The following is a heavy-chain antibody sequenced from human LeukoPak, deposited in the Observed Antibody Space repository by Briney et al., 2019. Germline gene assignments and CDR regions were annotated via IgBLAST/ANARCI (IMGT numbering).Heavy chain of an antibody. CDR1: GGTFSSYA. V-gene: IGHV1-69*05. CDR2: IIPIFGTA. Sequence: SVKVSCKASGGTFSSYAISWVRQAPGPGLEWMGGIIPIFGTANYAQKFQGRVTITTDESTGTAYLELHSQRSEDKDMSFCSRAPYSSGPPLFDYWGQGTLVTVSS. D-gene: IGHD6-19*01. J-gene: IGHJ4*02. CDR3: SRAPYSSGPPLFDY.